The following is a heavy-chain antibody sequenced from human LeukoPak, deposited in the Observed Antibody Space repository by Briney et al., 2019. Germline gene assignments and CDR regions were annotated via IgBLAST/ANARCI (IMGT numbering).Heavy chain of an antibody. Sequence: GGSLRLSXTASGLTFSTSGFNWVRQAPGKGLEWVASIGPTGSDRYHADSIKGRFTISGDNANNFLYLQMNSLRAEDTAVYYCATETNGRHYDYWGQGTLLTVSS. J-gene: IGHJ4*02. CDR1: GLTFSTSG. V-gene: IGHV3-21*06. CDR3: ATETNGRHYDY. D-gene: IGHD1-14*01. CDR2: IGPTGSDR.